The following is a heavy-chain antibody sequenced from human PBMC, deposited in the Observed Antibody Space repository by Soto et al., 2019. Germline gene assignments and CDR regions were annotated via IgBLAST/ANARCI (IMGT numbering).Heavy chain of an antibody. CDR2: ISGSGGST. CDR3: AKDQGRDGYNPTFDY. D-gene: IGHD5-12*01. CDR1: GFTFSSYA. V-gene: IGHV3-23*01. J-gene: IGHJ4*02. Sequence: GGSLRLSCAASGFTFSSYAMSWVRQAPGKGLEWVSAISGSGGSTYYADSVKGRFTISRDNSKNTLYLQMNSLRAEDTAVYYCAKDQGRDGYNPTFDYWGQGTLVTVSS.